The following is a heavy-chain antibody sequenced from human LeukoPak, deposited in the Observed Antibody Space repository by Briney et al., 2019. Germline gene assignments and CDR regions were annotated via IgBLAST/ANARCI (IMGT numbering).Heavy chain of an antibody. V-gene: IGHV4-59*13. D-gene: IGHD3-16*02. CDR2: IYHSGST. CDR3: ARDPGAVYDYVWGSYRYNAFDI. J-gene: IGHJ3*02. Sequence: SETLSLTCTVSGVSITTYYWSWIRQPPGKGLEWIGYIYHSGSTNYNPSLKSRVTISVDTSKNEFSLKLTSVTAADTAVYYCARDPGAVYDYVWGSYRYNAFDIWGQGTMVTVSS. CDR1: GVSITTYY.